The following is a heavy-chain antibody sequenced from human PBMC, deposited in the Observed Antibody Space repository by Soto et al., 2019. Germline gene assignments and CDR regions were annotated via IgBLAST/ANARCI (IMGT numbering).Heavy chain of an antibody. CDR3: ARGGPGELLDAFDI. V-gene: IGHV4-31*03. Sequence: QVQLQESGPGLVKPSQTLSLTCTVSGGSISSGGYYWSWIRQHPGKGLEWIGYIYYSGSTYYNPSLKSRVTISVDTSKNQFSLKLSSVTAADTAVYYCARGGPGELLDAFDIWGQGTMVTVSS. CDR1: GGSISSGGYY. D-gene: IGHD1-26*01. J-gene: IGHJ3*02. CDR2: IYYSGST.